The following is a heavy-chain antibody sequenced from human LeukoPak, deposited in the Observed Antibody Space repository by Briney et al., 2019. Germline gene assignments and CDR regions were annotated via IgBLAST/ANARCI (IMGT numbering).Heavy chain of an antibody. CDR1: GGSLSSYY. CDR3: ARTYGSSGLGYFDL. J-gene: IGHJ2*01. Sequence: SETLSLTCTVSGGSLSSYYWSWMRQPPGKGLEWIGYSYYSGSTNYSPSLKSRLTISVDTSKNQFSLKLSSVTAADTAVYYCARTYGSSGLGYFDLWGRGTLVTVP. D-gene: IGHD6-13*01. V-gene: IGHV4-59*01. CDR2: SYYSGST.